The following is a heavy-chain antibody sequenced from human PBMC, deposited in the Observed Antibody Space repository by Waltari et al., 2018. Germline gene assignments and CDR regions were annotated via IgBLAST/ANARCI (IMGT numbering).Heavy chain of an antibody. J-gene: IGHJ6*02. V-gene: IGHV1-69*08. Sequence: QVQLVQSGAEVKKPGSSVKVSCKAYGGTFSSYTISWVRQAPGQGLEWMGRSIPILGIANYAQKFQGRVTITADKATSTAYMELSSLRSEDTAVYYCARDSRNYYYGMDVWGQGTTVTVSS. CDR2: SIPILGIA. CDR1: GGTFSSYT. CDR3: ARDSRNYYYGMDV.